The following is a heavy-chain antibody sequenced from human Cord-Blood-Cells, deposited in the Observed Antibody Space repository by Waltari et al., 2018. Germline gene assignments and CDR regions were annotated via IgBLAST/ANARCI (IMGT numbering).Heavy chain of an antibody. CDR3: ARRAGIAARNWFDP. V-gene: IGHV4-39*01. CDR1: GGSISSSSYY. CDR2: IYYSGGT. Sequence: QLQLQESGPGLVKPSETLSLTCTVSGGSISSSSYYWGWIRQPPGKGLEWIGSIYYSGGTYYNPSLKRRVTISVDTSKNQFSLKLSSVTAADTAVYYCARRAGIAARNWFDPWGQGTLVTVSS. D-gene: IGHD6-6*01. J-gene: IGHJ5*02.